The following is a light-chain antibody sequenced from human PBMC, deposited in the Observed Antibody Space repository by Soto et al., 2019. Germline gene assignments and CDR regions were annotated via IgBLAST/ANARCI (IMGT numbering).Light chain of an antibody. Sequence: DIQMTQSPSSLSAYVGDRVTITCRASQGIRHDLGWYQQKPGKAPKRLIYAASSLQSGVPSRFSGSGSGTEFTLTINSLQPEDFATYYCLQHNSYPWTFGQGTKVEIK. CDR1: QGIRHD. V-gene: IGKV1-17*01. J-gene: IGKJ1*01. CDR2: AAS. CDR3: LQHNSYPWT.